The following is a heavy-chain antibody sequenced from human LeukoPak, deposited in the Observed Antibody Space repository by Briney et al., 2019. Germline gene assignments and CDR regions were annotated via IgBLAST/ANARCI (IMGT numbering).Heavy chain of an antibody. Sequence: GGSLRLSCAVSGFSFSTSVMHWVRQAPGRGLEWVAVISYDEYFKNYADSVKGRFTVSEDSSENTLFLQMNNLRPEDTAMYYCAKPLVVVAATRGAFDIWGPGTMVTVSS. CDR1: GFSFSTSV. J-gene: IGHJ3*02. D-gene: IGHD2-15*01. CDR2: ISYDEYFK. V-gene: IGHV3-30*18. CDR3: AKPLVVVAATRGAFDI.